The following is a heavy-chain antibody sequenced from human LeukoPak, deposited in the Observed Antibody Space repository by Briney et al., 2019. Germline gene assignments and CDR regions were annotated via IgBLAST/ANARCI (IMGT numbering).Heavy chain of an antibody. CDR1: GFTFSSYA. CDR2: ISGSGGST. V-gene: IGHV3-23*01. CDR3: ANYISRIHFDY. D-gene: IGHD2-2*02. Sequence: GGPLRLSCAASGFTFSSYAMSWVRQAPGKGLEWVSAISGSGGSTYYADSVKGRFTISRDNSKNTLYLQMNSLRVEDTAAYYCANYISRIHFDYWGQGTLVTVSP. J-gene: IGHJ4*02.